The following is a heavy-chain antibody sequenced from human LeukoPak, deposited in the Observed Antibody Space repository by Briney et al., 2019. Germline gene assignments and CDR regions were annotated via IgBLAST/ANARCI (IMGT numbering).Heavy chain of an antibody. CDR1: GYTFTGYY. D-gene: IGHD3-22*01. CDR3: ARDQGTYYYDSSGYYYGY. Sequence: GASVKVSCKASGYTFTGYYMHWVRQAPGQGLEWMGRTNPNSGGTNYAQKFQGRVTMTRDTSISTAYMELSRLRSDDTAVYYCARDQGTYYYDSSGYYYGYWGQGTLVTVSS. J-gene: IGHJ4*02. V-gene: IGHV1-2*06. CDR2: TNPNSGGT.